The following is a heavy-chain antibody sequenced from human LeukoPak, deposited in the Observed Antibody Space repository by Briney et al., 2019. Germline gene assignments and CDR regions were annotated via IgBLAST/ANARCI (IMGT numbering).Heavy chain of an antibody. J-gene: IGHJ4*02. D-gene: IGHD3-10*01. Sequence: ASVKVSCKASGYTFTSYAMNWVRQAPGQGLEWMGWINTNTGNPTYAPGFTGRFVFSLDTSVSTAYLQISSLKAEDTAVYYCARVTGTLWFGESHYFDYWGQGTLVTVSS. CDR2: INTNTGNP. CDR1: GYTFTSYA. CDR3: ARVTGTLWFGESHYFDY. V-gene: IGHV7-4-1*02.